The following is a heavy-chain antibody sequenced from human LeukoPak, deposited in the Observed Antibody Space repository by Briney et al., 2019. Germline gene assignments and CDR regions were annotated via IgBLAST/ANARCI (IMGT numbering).Heavy chain of an antibody. Sequence: GGSLRLSCAASGFIFRRFARTWVRQAPGKGQEWVLVISDNGDTTYYADSVKGRLTISRDNSKKTLYLQMSSLRAEDTAVYYSAKSYYGYRGRRSALDIWGLGTKVP. D-gene: IGHD3-3*01. V-gene: IGHV3-23*01. J-gene: IGHJ3*02. CDR1: GFIFRRFA. CDR3: AKSYYGYRGRRSALDI. CDR2: ISDNGDTT.